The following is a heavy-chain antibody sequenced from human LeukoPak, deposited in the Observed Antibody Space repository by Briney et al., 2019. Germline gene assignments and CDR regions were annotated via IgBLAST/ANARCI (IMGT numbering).Heavy chain of an antibody. D-gene: IGHD6-19*01. V-gene: IGHV1-2*02. CDR3: AKLGIAVAGTKMKSYMDV. J-gene: IGHJ6*03. CDR2: INPNSGGT. CDR1: GYTFTGYY. Sequence: ASVKVSCKASGYTFTGYYMHWVRQAPGQGLEWMGWINPNSGGTNYAQKFQGRVTMTRDTSISTAYMELSRLRSDDTAVYYCAKLGIAVAGTKMKSYMDVWGKGITVTISS.